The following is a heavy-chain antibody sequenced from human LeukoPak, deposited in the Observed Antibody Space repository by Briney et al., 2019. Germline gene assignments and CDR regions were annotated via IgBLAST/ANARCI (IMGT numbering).Heavy chain of an antibody. D-gene: IGHD3-22*01. CDR2: IYYSGST. CDR1: GGSISSSSYY. Sequence: SETLSLTCTVSGGSISSSSYYWGWIRQHPGKGLEWIGSIYYSGSTYYNPSLKSRVTISVDTSKNQFSLKLSSVTAADTAVYYCARRAYYYDSSGYYDYWGQGTLVTVSS. J-gene: IGHJ4*02. CDR3: ARRAYYYDSSGYYDY. V-gene: IGHV4-39*01.